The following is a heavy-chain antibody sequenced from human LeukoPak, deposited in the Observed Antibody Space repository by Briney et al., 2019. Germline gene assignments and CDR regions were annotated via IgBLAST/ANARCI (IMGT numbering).Heavy chain of an antibody. J-gene: IGHJ4*02. CDR2: IKQDGSQI. Sequence: GGSLRLSCAASGFRFNTYWMSWVRQAPGKGLEWVANIKQDGSQIYYVDSVKGRFTISRDNAKNSLYLQMSSLRAEDTAVYYCARDLNWETYWGQGTLVTVSS. CDR1: GFRFNTYW. D-gene: IGHD1-1*01. CDR3: ARDLNWETY. V-gene: IGHV3-7*01.